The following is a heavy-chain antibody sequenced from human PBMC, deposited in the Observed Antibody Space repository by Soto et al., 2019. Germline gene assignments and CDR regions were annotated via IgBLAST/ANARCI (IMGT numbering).Heavy chain of an antibody. J-gene: IGHJ4*02. CDR3: AREGSYSAYNFAHGIQLWSFDF. Sequence: SSETLSLTCTVSGGSINTFYWSWVRQPAGKGLEWIGRIFSSGSTSFNPSLESRVAMSVDTSRNHFSLNLSSVTAADMAVYYCAREGSYSAYNFAHGIQLWSFDFWGQGALVTVSS. CDR2: IFSSGST. V-gene: IGHV4-4*07. D-gene: IGHD5-12*01. CDR1: GGSINTFY.